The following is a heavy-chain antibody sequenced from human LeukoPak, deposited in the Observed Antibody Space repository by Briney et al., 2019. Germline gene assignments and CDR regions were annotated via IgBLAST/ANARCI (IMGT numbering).Heavy chain of an antibody. CDR2: ISYDGSNK. D-gene: IGHD2-2*02. CDR3: ARDIVVVPAAIEYYYHYGMDV. V-gene: IGHV3-30-3*01. CDR1: GFTFSSYA. Sequence: GGSLRLSCAASGFTFSSYAMHWVRQAPGKGLEWVAVISYDGSNKYYADSVKGRFTISRDNSKNTLYLQMNSLRAEDTAVYYCARDIVVVPAAIEYYYHYGMDVWGQGTTVTVSS. J-gene: IGHJ6*02.